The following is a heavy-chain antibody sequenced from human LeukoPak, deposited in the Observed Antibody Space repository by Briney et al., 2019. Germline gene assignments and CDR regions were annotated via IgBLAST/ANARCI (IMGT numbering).Heavy chain of an antibody. CDR3: ARVINGYIYY. CDR2: ISGTRNFI. V-gene: IGHV3-21*06. J-gene: IGHJ4*02. CDR1: GFTFSRYT. D-gene: IGHD2-8*01. Sequence: PGESLRLSCAASGFTFSRYTIHWVRQTTGRGLEWVSSISGTRNFIFYAESLKGRFTISRDNANNSVYLQMDTLRAEDTAVYYCARVINGYIYYGGEGTLVTVSS.